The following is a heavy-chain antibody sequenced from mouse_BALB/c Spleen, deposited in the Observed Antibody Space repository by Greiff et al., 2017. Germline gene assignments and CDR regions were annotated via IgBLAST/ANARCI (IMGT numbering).Heavy chain of an antibody. J-gene: IGHJ4*01. CDR3: AREVTTATAMDY. D-gene: IGHD1-2*01. CDR2: ISSGGST. V-gene: IGHV5-6-5*01. CDR1: GFTFSSYA. Sequence: EVKLMESGGGLVKPGGSLKLSCAASGFTFSSYAMSWVRQTPEKRLEWVASISSGGSTYYPDSVKGRFTISRDNARNILYLQMSSLRSEDTAMYYCAREVTTATAMDYWGQGTSVTVSS.